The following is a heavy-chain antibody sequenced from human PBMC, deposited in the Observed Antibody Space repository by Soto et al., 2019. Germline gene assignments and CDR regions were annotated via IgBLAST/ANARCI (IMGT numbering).Heavy chain of an antibody. J-gene: IGHJ5*02. V-gene: IGHV3-49*03. D-gene: IGHD4-4*01. CDR1: GYTFGVYA. Sequence: PGGSMEISCTASGYTFGVYAMTWLHKNKGKGLEWVGFIRSKAYGGTTEYAASVKGRFTISRDDSKSIAYLQMNSLKTEDTAVYYCTRDYSNYVRWFDPWGQGTLVTVSS. CDR3: TRDYSNYVRWFDP. CDR2: IRSKAYGGTT.